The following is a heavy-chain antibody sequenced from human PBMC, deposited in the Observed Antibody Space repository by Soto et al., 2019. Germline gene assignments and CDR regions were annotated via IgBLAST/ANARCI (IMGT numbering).Heavy chain of an antibody. CDR1: GYSISSGYY. D-gene: IGHD2-2*02. V-gene: IGHV4-38-2*02. Sequence: SETLSLTCAVSGYSISSGYYWGWIRQPPGKGLEWIGSIYHSGSTYYNPSLKSRVTISVDTSKNQFSLKLSSVTAADTAVYYCARDLTIIVVVPAAINYYYYCMDVWGQGTTVTVSS. CDR2: IYHSGST. CDR3: ARDLTIIVVVPAAINYYYYCMDV. J-gene: IGHJ6*02.